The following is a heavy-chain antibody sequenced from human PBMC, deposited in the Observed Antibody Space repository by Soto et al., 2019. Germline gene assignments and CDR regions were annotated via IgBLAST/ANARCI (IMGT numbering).Heavy chain of an antibody. CDR3: ARDPPHYDFWSGPPYFDY. D-gene: IGHD3-3*01. V-gene: IGHV3-74*01. CDR1: GFTFSSYW. CDR2: INSDGSST. Sequence: VQLVESGGGLVQPGGSLRLSCAASGFTFSSYWMHWVRQAPGKGLVWVSRINSDGSSTSYADSVKGRFTISRDNAKNTLYLQMNSLRAEDTAVYYCARDPPHYDFWSGPPYFDYWGQGTLVTVSS. J-gene: IGHJ4*02.